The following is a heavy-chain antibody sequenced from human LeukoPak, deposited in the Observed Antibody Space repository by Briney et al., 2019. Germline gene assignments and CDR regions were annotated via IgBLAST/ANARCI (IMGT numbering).Heavy chain of an antibody. D-gene: IGHD3-10*01. Sequence: SETLSLTCTLSGRSMSSYYLIWIRQPPPKGLEWIGYIYYIESTNYNPSLKSRVTISVDTSKIQFSLKLGSVAAADTAVYYCARGRYGSGRCGGYYYYMDVWGKGTTVTVSS. CDR3: ARGRYGSGRCGGYYYYMDV. V-gene: IGHV4-59*01. J-gene: IGHJ6*03. CDR1: GRSMSSYY. CDR2: IYYIEST.